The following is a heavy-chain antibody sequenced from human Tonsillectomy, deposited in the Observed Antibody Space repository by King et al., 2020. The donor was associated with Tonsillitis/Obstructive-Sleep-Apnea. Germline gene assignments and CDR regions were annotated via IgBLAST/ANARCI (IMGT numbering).Heavy chain of an antibody. V-gene: IGHV4-4*02. D-gene: IGHD1-20*01. J-gene: IGHJ3*02. Sequence: QLQESGPGLVRPSGTLSLTCWVSVGASSSSNWWSWFGQPPGKGLEWIGEVYHSGMTNYISSLKSRVSISVDKSKNQFSLKLSSVTAADTAVYYCARVLTGTTAPDAFDIWGQGTVVSVSS. CDR3: ARVLTGTTAPDAFDI. CDR2: VYHSGMT. CDR1: VGASSSSNW.